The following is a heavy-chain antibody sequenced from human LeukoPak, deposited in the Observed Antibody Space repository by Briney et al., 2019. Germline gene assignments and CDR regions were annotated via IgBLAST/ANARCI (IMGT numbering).Heavy chain of an antibody. Sequence: GGSLRLSCAASGFTFSSYAMHWVRQAPGKGLEWVAVISYDGSNKYYADSVKGRFTISRDNSKNTLYLQMNSLRAEDTAVYYCAKDSSSWYYFDYWGQGTLVTVSS. V-gene: IGHV3-30*04. D-gene: IGHD6-13*01. J-gene: IGHJ4*02. CDR1: GFTFSSYA. CDR3: AKDSSSWYYFDY. CDR2: ISYDGSNK.